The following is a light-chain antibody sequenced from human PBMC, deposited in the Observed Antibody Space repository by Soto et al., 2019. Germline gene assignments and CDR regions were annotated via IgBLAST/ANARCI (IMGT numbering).Light chain of an antibody. Sequence: DIQLTQSPSTLSASVGDRDTLPCRASQSISSWFAWYQQKPGKAPKLLIYDVSTAESGVPSRFSGSGSGTVFTLTISSLQPGDPATYYCQQYNTSWTFGQGTKVDIK. CDR2: DVS. CDR1: QSISSW. V-gene: IGKV1-5*01. J-gene: IGKJ1*01. CDR3: QQYNTSWT.